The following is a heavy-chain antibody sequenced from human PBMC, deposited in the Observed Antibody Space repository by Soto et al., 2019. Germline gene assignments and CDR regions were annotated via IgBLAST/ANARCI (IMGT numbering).Heavy chain of an antibody. V-gene: IGHV3-23*01. Sequence: EVQLLESGGGLVQPGGSLRLSCAASGFTFSSYAMSWVRQAPGKGLEWVSAISGSGGSTYYADSVKGRFTISRDNSKNTLYLQMNSLRAEDTAVYYCAKDRPGYCSSTSCQTLDYWGQGTLVTVSS. CDR3: AKDRPGYCSSTSCQTLDY. J-gene: IGHJ4*02. CDR2: ISGSGGST. CDR1: GFTFSSYA. D-gene: IGHD2-2*01.